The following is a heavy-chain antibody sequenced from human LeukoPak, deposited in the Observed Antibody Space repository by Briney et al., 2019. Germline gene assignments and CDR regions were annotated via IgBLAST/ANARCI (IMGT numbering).Heavy chain of an antibody. J-gene: IGHJ4*02. CDR1: GFTFSSYA. V-gene: IGHV3-30*04. CDR3: ASLEIGAVAGSPVFDY. CDR2: ISYDGSNK. Sequence: GGSLRLSCAASGFTFSSYAMHWVRQAPGKGLEWVAVISYDGSNKYYADSVKGRFTISRDNSKNTLYLQMNSLRAEDTAVYYCASLEIGAVAGSPVFDYWGQGTLVTVSS. D-gene: IGHD6-19*01.